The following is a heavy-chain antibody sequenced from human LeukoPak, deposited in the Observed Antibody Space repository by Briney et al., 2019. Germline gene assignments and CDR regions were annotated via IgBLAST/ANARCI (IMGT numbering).Heavy chain of an antibody. CDR1: GFTVSKNY. CDR2: IYSGGNT. CDR3: ARDPTGATDY. D-gene: IGHD1-1*01. Sequence: PGGSLRLSCAASGFTVSKNYMSWVRQAPGKELEWVSVIYSGGNTYYADSVKGRFTISRDNSKNTLYLQMNSLRAEDTAVYYCARDPTGATDYWGQGTLVTVSS. J-gene: IGHJ4*02. V-gene: IGHV3-53*01.